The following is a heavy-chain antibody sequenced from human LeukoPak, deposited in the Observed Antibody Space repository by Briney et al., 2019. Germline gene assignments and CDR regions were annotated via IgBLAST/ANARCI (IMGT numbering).Heavy chain of an antibody. CDR3: AREPFIVGATKEAFDI. V-gene: IGHV1-2*06. CDR2: INPNSGGT. D-gene: IGHD1-26*01. Sequence: ASVTVSCKASGYTFTGYYLHWVRQAPGQGLEWMGRINPNSGGTNYAQKFQGRVTMTRDTSISTAYIELSRLRSDDTAVYYCAREPFIVGATKEAFDIWGQGTMVTVSS. CDR1: GYTFTGYY. J-gene: IGHJ3*02.